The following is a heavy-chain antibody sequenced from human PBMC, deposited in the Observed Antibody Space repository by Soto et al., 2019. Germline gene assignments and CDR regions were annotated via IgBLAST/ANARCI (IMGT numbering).Heavy chain of an antibody. CDR1: GYSFTSYW. CDR3: ARQAYSSSWYLYYYYMDV. D-gene: IGHD6-13*01. J-gene: IGHJ6*03. CDR2: IYPGDSDT. V-gene: IGHV5-51*01. Sequence: PGESLKISCKGSGYSFTSYWIGWVRQMPGKGLEWMGIIYPGDSDTRYSPSFQGQVTISADKSISTAYLQWSSLKASDTAMYHCARQAYSSSWYLYYYYMDVWGKGTTVTVSS.